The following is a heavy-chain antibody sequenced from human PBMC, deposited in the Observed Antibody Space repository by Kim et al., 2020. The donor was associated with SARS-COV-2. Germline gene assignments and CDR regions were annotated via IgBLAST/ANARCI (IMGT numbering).Heavy chain of an antibody. CDR1: GGSISSYY. D-gene: IGHD4-17*01. CDR3: ARHSRLGDWYFDL. CDR2: IYYRGST. Sequence: SETLSLTCTVSGGSISSYYWSWIRQPPGKGLEWIGYIYYRGSTNYNPSLKSRVTISVDTSKNQFSLKLSSVTAADTAVYYCARHSRLGDWYFDLWGRGTLVTVSS. V-gene: IGHV4-59*08. J-gene: IGHJ2*01.